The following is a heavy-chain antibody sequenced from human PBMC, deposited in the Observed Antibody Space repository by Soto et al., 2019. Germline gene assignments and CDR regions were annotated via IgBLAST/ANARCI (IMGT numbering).Heavy chain of an antibody. D-gene: IGHD5-12*01. Sequence: EVQLVESGGGLIQPGGSLRLSCAASGFTVSSNYMSWVRQAPGKGLEWDSVIYSGGSTYYADSVKGRFTISRDNSKNTLYLQMNCLRSEVTAVYYYARASNGYSGYVFPYLDYWGQGTLVTVSS. CDR3: ARASNGYSGYVFPYLDY. CDR2: IYSGGST. CDR1: GFTVSSNY. V-gene: IGHV3-53*01. J-gene: IGHJ4*02.